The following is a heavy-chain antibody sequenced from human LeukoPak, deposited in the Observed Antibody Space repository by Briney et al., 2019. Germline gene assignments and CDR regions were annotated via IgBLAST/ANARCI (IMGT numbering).Heavy chain of an antibody. V-gene: IGHV4-39*01. J-gene: IGHJ6*02. CDR1: GGSISSSSYS. CDR2: IYYSGST. CDR3: ARLLTYYDFWSGPGDGMDV. D-gene: IGHD3-3*01. Sequence: SETLSLTCTVSGGSISSSSYSWGWIRQPPGKGLEWIGSIYYSGSTYYNPSLKSRVTISVDTSKNQFSLKLSSVTAADTAVYYCARLLTYYDFWSGPGDGMDVWGQGTTVTVSS.